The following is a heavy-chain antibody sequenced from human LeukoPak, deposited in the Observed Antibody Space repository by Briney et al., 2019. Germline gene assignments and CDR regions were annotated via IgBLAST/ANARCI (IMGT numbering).Heavy chain of an antibody. D-gene: IGHD3-9*01. V-gene: IGHV4-34*01. CDR2: INHSGST. J-gene: IGHJ4*02. Sequence: SETLSLTCAVYGGSFSGYYWSWIRQPPGKGLEWIGEINHSGSTNYNPSLKSRVTISIDTSKNQFSLKLSSVTAADTAVYYCARGPLNYDILTGYSTGNFDYWGQGTLVTVSS. CDR1: GGSFSGYY. CDR3: ARGPLNYDILTGYSTGNFDY.